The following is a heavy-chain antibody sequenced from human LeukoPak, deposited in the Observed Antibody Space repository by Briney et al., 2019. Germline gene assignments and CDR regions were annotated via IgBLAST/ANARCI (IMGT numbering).Heavy chain of an antibody. D-gene: IGHD3-22*01. CDR3: ARGNPYYYDSSGYPRDYFDY. CDR2: ISYAGSNK. V-gene: IGHV3-30*04. J-gene: IGHJ4*02. Sequence: GGSLRLSCAASGFTFSSYAMHWVRQAPGKGLEWVSVISYAGSNKYYADSVKGRFTISRDNSKNTLYLQMNSLRAEDTAVYYCARGNPYYYDSSGYPRDYFDYWGQGTLVTVSS. CDR1: GFTFSSYA.